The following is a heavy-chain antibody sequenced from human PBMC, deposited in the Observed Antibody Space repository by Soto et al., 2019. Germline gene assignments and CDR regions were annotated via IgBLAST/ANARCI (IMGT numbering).Heavy chain of an antibody. CDR1: GGSISSSNW. V-gene: IGHV4-4*02. J-gene: IGHJ6*02. CDR3: ARGPSFFKYYDFWSGYSDYYGMDV. Sequence: SETLSLTCAVSGGSISSSNWWSWVRQPPGKGLEWIGAIYHSGSTNYNPSLKSRVTISVDKSKNQFSLKLSSVTAADTAVYYCARGPSFFKYYDFWSGYSDYYGMDVWGQGTTVTVSS. D-gene: IGHD3-3*01. CDR2: IYHSGST.